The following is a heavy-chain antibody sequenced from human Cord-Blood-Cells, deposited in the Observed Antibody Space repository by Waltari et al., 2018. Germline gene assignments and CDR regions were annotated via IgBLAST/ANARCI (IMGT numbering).Heavy chain of an antibody. CDR3: ARDIGSSSSSAFDI. D-gene: IGHD6-6*01. CDR2: INPNSVGK. J-gene: IGHJ3*02. V-gene: IGHV1-2*02. Sequence: QVQLVQSGAEVKKPGASVKVSCKASGYTFTGYYMHWVRQAPGQGLEWVGWINPNSVGKNYAQKLKGRVTMTRDTSISTADMELSRLRSDDTAVYYCARDIGSSSSSAFDIWGQGTMVTVSS. CDR1: GYTFTGYY.